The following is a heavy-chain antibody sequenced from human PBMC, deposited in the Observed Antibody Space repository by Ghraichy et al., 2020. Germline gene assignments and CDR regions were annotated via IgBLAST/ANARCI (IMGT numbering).Heavy chain of an antibody. J-gene: IGHJ4*02. CDR1: GYTFTSYA. CDR3: ARDLVDFWSGYRYFDY. D-gene: IGHD3-3*01. Sequence: ASVKVSCKASGYTFTSYAMHWVRQAPGQRLEWMGWINAGNGNTKYSQKFQGRVTITRDTSASTAYMELSSLRSEDTAVYYCARDLVDFWSGYRYFDYWGQGTLVTVSS. V-gene: IGHV1-3*01. CDR2: INAGNGNT.